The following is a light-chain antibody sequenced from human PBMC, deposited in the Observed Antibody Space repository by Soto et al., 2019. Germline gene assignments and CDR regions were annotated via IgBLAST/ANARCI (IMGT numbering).Light chain of an antibody. Sequence: ETVLTQSPGTLSLSPGERATLSCRASQSVSSDTLAWYQQKPGQAPRLLLYGASTRATGIPDRFSGSGSGTHFTLTVSRLEPDDFAVYYCQQYGTSPSWTFGQGTKVEIK. CDR1: QSVSSDT. CDR2: GAS. CDR3: QQYGTSPSWT. V-gene: IGKV3-20*01. J-gene: IGKJ1*01.